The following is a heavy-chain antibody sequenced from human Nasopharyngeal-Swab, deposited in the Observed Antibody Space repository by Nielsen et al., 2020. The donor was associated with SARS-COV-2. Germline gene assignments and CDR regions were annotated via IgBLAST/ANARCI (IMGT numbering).Heavy chain of an antibody. CDR3: ASWDSSSEGS. J-gene: IGHJ4*02. V-gene: IGHV4-39*07. D-gene: IGHD6-13*01. CDR2: IYYTGST. CDR1: GGSISSSTSY. Sequence: SETLSLTCTVSGGSISSSTSYWGWIRQPPGKGLEWFGSIYYTGSTYYNPSLKSRVTISVDTSKNQFSLKLSSVTAADTAVYYCASWDSSSEGSWGQGTLVTVSS.